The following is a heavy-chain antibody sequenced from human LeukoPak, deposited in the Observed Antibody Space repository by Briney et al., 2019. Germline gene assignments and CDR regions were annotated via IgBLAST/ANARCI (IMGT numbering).Heavy chain of an antibody. V-gene: IGHV3-48*01. CDR1: GFTFSSYS. J-gene: IGHJ4*02. Sequence: PGGSLRLSCAASGFTFSSYSMNWVRQAPGKGLEWVSYISSSSSTIYYADSVKGRFTISRDNAKNSLYLQMNSLRAEDTAVYYCAKYLSSGFLYYFDYWGQGTLVTVSS. CDR3: AKYLSSGFLYYFDY. CDR2: ISSSSSTI. D-gene: IGHD3-22*01.